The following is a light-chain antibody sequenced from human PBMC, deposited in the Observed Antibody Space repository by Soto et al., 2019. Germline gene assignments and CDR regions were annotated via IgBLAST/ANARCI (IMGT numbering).Light chain of an antibody. J-gene: IGKJ4*01. Sequence: EIVLTQSPATLSLSPGERATLSCRASQSVSSYLAWYQQKPGQAPRLLIYDASNRATGIPARFSGSGSGTDFTLTISSLEPEDFAVYYCQQCSHWPPGLTFGGGTKVEIK. CDR2: DAS. V-gene: IGKV3-11*01. CDR1: QSVSSY. CDR3: QQCSHWPPGLT.